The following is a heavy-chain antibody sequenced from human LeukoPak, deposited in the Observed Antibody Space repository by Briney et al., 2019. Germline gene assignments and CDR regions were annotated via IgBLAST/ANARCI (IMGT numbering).Heavy chain of an antibody. V-gene: IGHV1-18*01. Sequence: ASVKVSCKASGYTFTSYGISWERQAPGQGLEWMGWISAYNGNTNYAQKLQGRVTMTTDTSTSTAYMELRSLRSDDTAVYYCARDRRYFPPLDAFDIWGQGTMVTVSS. CDR2: ISAYNGNT. CDR1: GYTFTSYG. CDR3: ARDRRYFPPLDAFDI. J-gene: IGHJ3*02. D-gene: IGHD1-1*01.